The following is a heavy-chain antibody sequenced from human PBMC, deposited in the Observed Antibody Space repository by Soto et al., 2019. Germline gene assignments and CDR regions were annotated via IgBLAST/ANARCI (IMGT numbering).Heavy chain of an antibody. CDR2: ISWNSGGI. CDR1: GFKFDDYA. J-gene: IGHJ6*02. V-gene: IGHV3-9*01. D-gene: IGHD6-19*01. CDR3: AKDCIAVAGFTGMDV. Sequence: EVQLVESGGGLVQPGRSLRLSCAASGFKFDDYAMHWVRQAPGKGLEWVAGISWNSGGIVYAYSVKGRFTISRDNAKRSMSLQMNSLRAEDTAFYYCAKDCIAVAGFTGMDVWCQGTTVTVSS.